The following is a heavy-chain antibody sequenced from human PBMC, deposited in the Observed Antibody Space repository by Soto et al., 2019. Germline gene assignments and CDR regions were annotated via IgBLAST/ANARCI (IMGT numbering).Heavy chain of an antibody. CDR2: IWYDGSNQ. V-gene: IGHV3-33*01. Sequence: GGSLRLSCAASGFSFSNYGMHWVRQAPGKGLDWVAVIWYDGSNQYYADSVKGRFTISRDNSKNTLYLQMNSLRAEDTAVFYCAREGRYCTSTSCYYYGMDVWGQGTTVTVS. J-gene: IGHJ6*02. CDR3: AREGRYCTSTSCYYYGMDV. CDR1: GFSFSNYG. D-gene: IGHD2-2*01.